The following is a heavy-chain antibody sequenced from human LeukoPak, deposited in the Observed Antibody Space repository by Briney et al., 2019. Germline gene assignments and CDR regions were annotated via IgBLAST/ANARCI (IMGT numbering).Heavy chain of an antibody. CDR2: IHYNGIT. Sequence: PSEPLSLTCTVSGSMYNYYWSWIRQPPGKGLEWIGYIHYNGITNYNPSLKTRVTMSLDTSKNQVSLNLNSVTAADTAVYYCARHISSGGTYAHFDYWGQGTLVTVSS. J-gene: IGHJ4*02. CDR3: ARHISSGGTYAHFDY. V-gene: IGHV4-59*08. CDR1: GSMYNYY. D-gene: IGHD1-26*01.